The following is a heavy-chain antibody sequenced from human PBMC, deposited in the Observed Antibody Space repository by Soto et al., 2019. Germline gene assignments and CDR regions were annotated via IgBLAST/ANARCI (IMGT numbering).Heavy chain of an antibody. CDR3: TRSRGWYTFDY. D-gene: IGHD6-19*01. J-gene: IGHJ4*02. CDR1: GFTISNYA. CDR2: LSGSGDNT. Sequence: EVQLLESGGGLVQPGGSLRLCCAASGFTISNYAMGWVRQAPGKGLEWVSSLSGSGDNTYYADSVKGRVTISRDNSRDNSKNTLYLQMNSLRAEDTAVYYCTRSRGWYTFDYWGQGTLVTVSS. V-gene: IGHV3-23*01.